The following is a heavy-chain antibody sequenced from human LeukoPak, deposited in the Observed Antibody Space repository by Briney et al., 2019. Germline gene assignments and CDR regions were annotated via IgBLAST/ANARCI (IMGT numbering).Heavy chain of an antibody. D-gene: IGHD3-22*01. J-gene: IGHJ4*02. CDR3: AKDSPPRRPFFVVVVDFFDY. CDR1: GFTFSSYA. Sequence: PGGSLRLSCATSGFTFSSYAMSWVRQAPGKGQEWVSAISGSGGSTYYADSMKGRFTISRDNSKNTLYLQMNSLRAEDTAVYYCAKDSPPRRPFFVVVVDFFDYWGPGTLVTVSS. V-gene: IGHV3-23*01. CDR2: ISGSGGST.